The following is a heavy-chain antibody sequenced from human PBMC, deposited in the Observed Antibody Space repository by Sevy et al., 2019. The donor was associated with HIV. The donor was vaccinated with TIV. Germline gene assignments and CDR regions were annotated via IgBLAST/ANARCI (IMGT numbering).Heavy chain of an antibody. J-gene: IGHJ3*02. CDR3: AKEARIAVVPAVRGAFDI. D-gene: IGHD2-2*01. CDR2: ISGSGGST. CDR1: GFTFSSYA. Sequence: GGSLRLSCAASGFTFSSYAMSWVRQAPGKGLEWVSAISGSGGSTYYADSVKGRFTISRDNSKNTLYLQMNSLRAEDTAVYYCAKEARIAVVPAVRGAFDIWGQGTMVTVSS. V-gene: IGHV3-23*01.